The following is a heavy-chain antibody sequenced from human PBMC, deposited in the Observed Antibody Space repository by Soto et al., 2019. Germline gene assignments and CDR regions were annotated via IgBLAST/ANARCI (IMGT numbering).Heavy chain of an antibody. Sequence: PGGSLRLSCAASGFTFISYWMSWVRQASGKGLEWVANIKQDGSEKYYVDSVKGRFTISRDNAKNSLYLQMNSLRAEDTAVYYCARVRTRYYYDSSGYYSYNWFDPWGQGTLVTVSS. CDR2: IKQDGSEK. CDR1: GFTFISYW. V-gene: IGHV3-7*01. D-gene: IGHD3-22*01. J-gene: IGHJ5*02. CDR3: ARVRTRYYYDSSGYYSYNWFDP.